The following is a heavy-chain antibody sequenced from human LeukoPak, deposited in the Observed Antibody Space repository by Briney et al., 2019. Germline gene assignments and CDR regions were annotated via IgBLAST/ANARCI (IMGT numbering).Heavy chain of an antibody. Sequence: SETLSLTCTVSGGSISSYYWSWIRQPPGKGLEWIGYIYYSGSTNYNPSLKSRVTISVDTSKNQFPLKLSSVTAADTAVYYCARGYYDSSGYSRLDYWGQGTLVTVSS. CDR3: ARGYYDSSGYSRLDY. J-gene: IGHJ4*02. D-gene: IGHD3-22*01. CDR2: IYYSGST. CDR1: GGSISSYY. V-gene: IGHV4-59*01.